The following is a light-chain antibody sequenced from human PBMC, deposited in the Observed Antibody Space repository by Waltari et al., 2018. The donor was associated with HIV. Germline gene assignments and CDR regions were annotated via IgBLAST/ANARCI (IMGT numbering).Light chain of an antibody. Sequence: QSALTQPASVSGSPGQSITISCTGTSSDVGTYNLVSWYQQYPGKAPKLIIYEVSKRPSGVSNRFSGSKSGNTASLTISGLQAADEADYYCAAWEDSLSVVVFGGGTKLTVL. CDR2: EVS. V-gene: IGLV2-23*02. CDR3: AAWEDSLSVVV. CDR1: SSDVGTYNL. J-gene: IGLJ2*01.